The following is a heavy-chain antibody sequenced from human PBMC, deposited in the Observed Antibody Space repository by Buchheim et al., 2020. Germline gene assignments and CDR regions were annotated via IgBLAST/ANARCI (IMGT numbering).Heavy chain of an antibody. D-gene: IGHD4-23*01. CDR1: GFTFSSYA. CDR2: ISYDGSNK. CDR3: AKNSVVNYGYYFDH. J-gene: IGHJ4*02. Sequence: QVQLVESGGGVVQPGRSLRLSCAASGFTFSSYAMHWVRQAPGKGLEWVAVISYDGSNKYYADSVKGRFTISRDNSKNTLYLQMGSLRADDTAMYYCAKNSVVNYGYYFDHWGQGIL. V-gene: IGHV3-30-3*02.